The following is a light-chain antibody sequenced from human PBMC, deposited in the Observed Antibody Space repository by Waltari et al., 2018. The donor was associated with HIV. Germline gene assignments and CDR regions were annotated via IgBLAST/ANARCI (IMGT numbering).Light chain of an antibody. Sequence: DIQLTQSPSSLSASVGDRVTIPCRASQRISTYLNWYQQKPGKAPQVLIYGASSLESGVPSRFSGSGSMTDFTLTISSLQPEDFATYYCQQSYSNPLTFGPGTKVDIK. CDR3: QQSYSNPLT. CDR2: GAS. J-gene: IGKJ3*01. V-gene: IGKV1-39*01. CDR1: QRISTY.